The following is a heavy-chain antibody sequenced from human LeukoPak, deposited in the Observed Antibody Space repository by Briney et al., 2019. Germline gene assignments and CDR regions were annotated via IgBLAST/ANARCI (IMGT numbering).Heavy chain of an antibody. CDR3: ARVQVPISSGWPGDAFDI. D-gene: IGHD6-19*01. CDR1: GFTFSSYS. CDR2: ISIISSTI. V-gene: IGHV3-48*01. Sequence: GGSLRLSCAASGFTFSSYSMNWVRQAPGKGLQWVSYISIISSTIYSADSLKGRFTISRDNDKKSLYLQMNSLRAEDTAVYYCARVQVPISSGWPGDAFDIWGQGKMVTVSS. J-gene: IGHJ3*02.